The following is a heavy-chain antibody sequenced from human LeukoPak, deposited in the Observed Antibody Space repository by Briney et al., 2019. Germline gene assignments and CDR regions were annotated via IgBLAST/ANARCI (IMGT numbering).Heavy chain of an antibody. CDR3: ARGRADYFDSSGYYFDY. D-gene: IGHD3-22*01. CDR1: GGSISSYY. CDR2: IYTSGST. V-gene: IGHV4-4*07. Sequence: PSETLSLTCTVSGGSISSYYWSWIRQPAGKGLEWIGRIYTSGSTNYNPSLKSRVIMSVDTSKNQFPLKLSSVTAADTAVYYCARGRADYFDSSGYYFDYWGQGTLVTVSS. J-gene: IGHJ4*02.